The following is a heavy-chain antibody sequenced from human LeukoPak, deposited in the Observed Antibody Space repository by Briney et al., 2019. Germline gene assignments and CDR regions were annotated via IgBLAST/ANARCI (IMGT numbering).Heavy chain of an antibody. J-gene: IGHJ3*02. V-gene: IGHV1-46*01. CDR1: GYTFTSYY. Sequence: ASVKVSCKASGYTFTSYYMHRVRQAPGQGLEWMGIINPSGGSTSYAQKFQGRVTMTRDMSTSTVYMELSSLRAEDTAVYYCARVKRYSSSWDDAFDIWGQGTMVTVSS. CDR2: INPSGGST. D-gene: IGHD6-13*01. CDR3: ARVKRYSSSWDDAFDI.